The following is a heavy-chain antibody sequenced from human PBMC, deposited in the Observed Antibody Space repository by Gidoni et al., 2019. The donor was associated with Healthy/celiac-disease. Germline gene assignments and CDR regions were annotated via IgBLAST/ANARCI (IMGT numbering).Heavy chain of an antibody. CDR1: GGSISSYY. J-gene: IGHJ6*03. D-gene: IGHD2-21*01. Sequence: QVQLQESGPGLVKPSETLSLTCTVSGGSISSYYWSWIRQPPGKGLEWIGYIYYSGSTNYNPSLKSRVTISVDTSKNQFSLKLSSVTAADTAVYYCAREVKDYYMDVWGKGTTVTVSS. CDR2: IYYSGST. CDR3: AREVKDYYMDV. V-gene: IGHV4-59*01.